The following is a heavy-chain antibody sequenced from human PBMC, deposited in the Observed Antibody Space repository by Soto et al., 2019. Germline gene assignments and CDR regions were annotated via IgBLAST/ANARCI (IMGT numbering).Heavy chain of an antibody. CDR1: GGSFSGYY. J-gene: IGHJ2*01. V-gene: IGHV4-34*01. CDR2: INHSGSS. CDR3: ARMAGPWYFDL. Sequence: PSETLSLTCAVYGGSFSGYYWSWIRQPPGKGLEWIGEINHSGSSNYNPPLKSRVTMSLDTSRNQFSLSLNSVTAADTAVYYCARMAGPWYFDLWGRGTPVTVYS.